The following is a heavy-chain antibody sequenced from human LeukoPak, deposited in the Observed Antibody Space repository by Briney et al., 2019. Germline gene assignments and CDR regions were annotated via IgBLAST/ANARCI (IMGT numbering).Heavy chain of an antibody. Sequence: GASVKVSCKASGYTFTGYYMHWVRQAPGQGLEWMGWINPNSGGTNFAQKFQGRVTMTRDTSVTTAYMELSRLRSDDTAVYYCARGSTTLRFGVSGLIYLDYWGQGTLVTVSS. CDR3: ARGSTTLRFGVSGLIYLDY. CDR2: INPNSGGT. CDR1: GYTFTGYY. V-gene: IGHV1-2*02. D-gene: IGHD3-10*01. J-gene: IGHJ4*02.